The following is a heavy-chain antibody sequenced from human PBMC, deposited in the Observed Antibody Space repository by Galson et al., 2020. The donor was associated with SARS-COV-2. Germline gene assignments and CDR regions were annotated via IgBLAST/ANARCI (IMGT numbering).Heavy chain of an antibody. D-gene: IGHD4-4*01. V-gene: IGHV3-23*01. CDR1: GFTFTNYA. CDR2: ISGSGDTT. CDR3: ARGAGSPVTTWLDS. Sequence: GGSLRLSCAASGFTFTNYAMSWVRQAPGKGLECVSVISGSGDTTYYADSVKGRFTISRDKSKNTLYLQMNSLRAEDTAVYHCARGAGSPVTTWLDSWGQGILVTVSS. J-gene: IGHJ4*02.